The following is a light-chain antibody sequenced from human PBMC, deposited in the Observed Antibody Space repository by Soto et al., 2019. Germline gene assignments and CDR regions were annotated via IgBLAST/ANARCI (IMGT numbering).Light chain of an antibody. CDR2: AAS. Sequence: DIQLTQSPSFLSASVGDRVTITCRASQVIISYLAWYQQQPGKAPKLLFYAASTLQSGVPSRFSGSGSGTEFTLTISSLQPEDFATYYCQQLNSYPPGTFGQGTKVDIK. CDR3: QQLNSYPPGT. CDR1: QVIISY. J-gene: IGKJ1*01. V-gene: IGKV1-9*01.